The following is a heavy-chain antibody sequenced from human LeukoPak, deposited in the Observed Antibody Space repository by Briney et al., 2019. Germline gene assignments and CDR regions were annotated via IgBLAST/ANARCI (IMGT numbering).Heavy chain of an antibody. D-gene: IGHD6-13*01. V-gene: IGHV3-74*01. CDR1: GFTFSSYW. CDR3: ATEGIAAAGIY. J-gene: IGHJ4*01. Sequence: GGSLRLSCAASGFTFSSYWMHWVRQAPGKGLVWVSRINSDGSSTSYADSVKGRFTISRDNAKNTLYLQMNSLRAEDTAVYYCATEGIAAAGIYWGQGTLVTISS. CDR2: INSDGSST.